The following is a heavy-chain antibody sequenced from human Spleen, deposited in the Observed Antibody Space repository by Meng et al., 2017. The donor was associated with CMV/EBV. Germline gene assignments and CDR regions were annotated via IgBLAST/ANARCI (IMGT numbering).Heavy chain of an antibody. Sequence: GESLKISCVASGVTFSTSGMNWVRQAPGKGLEWVAYISRSSSTKYYADSVRGRFTISRDNAKNSLYLQMNSLRVEDTAVYYCARDLASSGWYGGYYYYGVDVWGQGTTVTVSS. CDR1: GVTFSTSG. CDR2: ISRSSSTK. V-gene: IGHV3-48*04. CDR3: ARDLASSGWYGGYYYYGVDV. D-gene: IGHD6-19*01. J-gene: IGHJ6*02.